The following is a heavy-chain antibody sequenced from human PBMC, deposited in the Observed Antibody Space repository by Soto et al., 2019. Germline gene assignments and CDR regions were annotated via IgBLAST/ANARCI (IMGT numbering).Heavy chain of an antibody. Sequence: GGSLRLSCAASGFTFSSYAMSWVRQAPGKGLEWVSAISGSGGSTYYADSVKGRFTISRDNSKNTLYLQMNSLRAEDTAVYYCAKVQGTMIVVVILTQAFDYWGQGTLVTVSS. CDR3: AKVQGTMIVVVILTQAFDY. D-gene: IGHD3-22*01. V-gene: IGHV3-23*01. J-gene: IGHJ4*02. CDR2: ISGSGGST. CDR1: GFTFSSYA.